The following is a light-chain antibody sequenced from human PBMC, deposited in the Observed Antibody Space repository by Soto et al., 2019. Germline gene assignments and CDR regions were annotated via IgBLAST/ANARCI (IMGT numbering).Light chain of an antibody. CDR1: QSVLYSSNNMNY. CDR2: WAS. Sequence: DIVLTQSPDSLAVSLGERATINCKSSQSVLYSSNNMNYLAWYQRKPGQPPQLLIYWASTRESGVPDRFSGSGSGADFTLTISSLQAEDVAVYYCQQYYSTPITFGQGTRLEIK. CDR3: QQYYSTPIT. V-gene: IGKV4-1*01. J-gene: IGKJ5*01.